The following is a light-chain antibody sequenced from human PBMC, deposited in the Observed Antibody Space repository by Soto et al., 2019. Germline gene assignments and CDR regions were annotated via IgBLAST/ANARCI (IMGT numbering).Light chain of an antibody. CDR3: SSYAGSNNPYV. V-gene: IGLV2-8*01. Sequence: QSALTQPPSASGSPGQSVTISCTGTSSDVGGYKYVSWYQQHPGKAPKLMIYEVSKRPSGVPDRFSGSKSGNTASLTVSGLQAEDENDYYCSSYAGSNNPYVFGTGTKVTVL. J-gene: IGLJ1*01. CDR1: SSDVGGYKY. CDR2: EVS.